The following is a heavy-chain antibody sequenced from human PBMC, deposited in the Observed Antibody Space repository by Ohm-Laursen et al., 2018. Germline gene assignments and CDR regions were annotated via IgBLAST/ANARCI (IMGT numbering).Heavy chain of an antibody. V-gene: IGHV1-8*01. Sequence: GSSVKVSCQASGYTFSTYDIVWVRQAAGQGPGWMGWMNPNSGNTGYSGDTGYQHKFRGRITMTRDTSISTAYMELSGLTSEDTATYYCARAVRNQLVSDYWGQGTLVTVSS. CDR1: GYTFSTYD. J-gene: IGHJ4*02. CDR2: MNPNSGNTGYSGDT. D-gene: IGHD2-2*01. CDR3: ARAVRNQLVSDY.